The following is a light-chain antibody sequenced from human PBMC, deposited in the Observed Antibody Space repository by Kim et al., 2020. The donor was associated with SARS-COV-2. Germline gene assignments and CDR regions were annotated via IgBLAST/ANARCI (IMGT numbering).Light chain of an antibody. Sequence: ASPGQTASITCTGDKLGDKYACWYQQKPGQSPVLVIYQDSKRPSGIPERFSGSNSGNTATLTISGTQAMDEADYYCQAWDSSTVVFGGGTQLTVL. CDR1: KLGDKY. J-gene: IGLJ2*01. CDR3: QAWDSSTVV. CDR2: QDS. V-gene: IGLV3-1*01.